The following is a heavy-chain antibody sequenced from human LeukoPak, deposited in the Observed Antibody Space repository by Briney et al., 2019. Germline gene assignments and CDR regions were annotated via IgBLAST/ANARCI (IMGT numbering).Heavy chain of an antibody. CDR1: GYTFSSYD. J-gene: IGHJ2*01. CDR2: LNPRSGDT. CDR3: ARWGHRSTWPYFDF. V-gene: IGHV1-8*01. D-gene: IGHD2-2*01. Sequence: ASVKVSCKASGYTFSSYDINWLRQAPGQGLEWMGWLNPRSGDTGSAPMFQGRVTMTRDTSTSTAYMELNSLTPDDTAVYYCARWGHRSTWPYFDFWGRGTLVTVSS.